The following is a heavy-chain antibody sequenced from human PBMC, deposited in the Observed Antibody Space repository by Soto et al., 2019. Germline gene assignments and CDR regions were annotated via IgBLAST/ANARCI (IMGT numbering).Heavy chain of an antibody. CDR1: GYSFTSYW. D-gene: IGHD1-1*01. Sequence: GESLKISCKGSGYSFTSYWISWVRQMPGKGLEWMGGIDPSDFYTNYSPSFQGHVTISADKSISTAYLQWSSLKASDTAMYYCARLIDRAELWDVWGQGTTVTVSS. V-gene: IGHV5-10-1*01. CDR3: ARLIDRAELWDV. J-gene: IGHJ6*02. CDR2: IDPSDFYT.